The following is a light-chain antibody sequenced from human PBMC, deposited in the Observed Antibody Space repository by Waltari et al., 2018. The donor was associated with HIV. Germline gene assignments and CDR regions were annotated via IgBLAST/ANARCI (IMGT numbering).Light chain of an antibody. CDR3: SSYTSSSTLDV. Sequence: QSALTQTASVSGSPGLSTTMPCTGTRGGVGGYSYVSWYQQYPGKAPKLIIYEVNNRPSGVSDRFSGSKSGNTASLTISGLQAEDEADYYCSSYTSSSTLDVFGTGTEVTVL. V-gene: IGLV2-14*01. J-gene: IGLJ1*01. CDR1: RGGVGGYSY. CDR2: EVN.